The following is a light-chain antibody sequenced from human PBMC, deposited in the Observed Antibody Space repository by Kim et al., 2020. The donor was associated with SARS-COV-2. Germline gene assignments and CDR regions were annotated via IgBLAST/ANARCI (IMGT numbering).Light chain of an antibody. CDR1: QGINSY. V-gene: IGKV1-27*01. J-gene: IGKJ4*01. Sequence: ASVGDRCTIPCRASQGINSYLAWYQQKPGKVPKLLIYAASTLQSGVPSRFSGSGSGTDFTLTISSLQPEDAATYYCQKYNSAPPLTFGGGTKLEI. CDR3: QKYNSAPPLT. CDR2: AAS.